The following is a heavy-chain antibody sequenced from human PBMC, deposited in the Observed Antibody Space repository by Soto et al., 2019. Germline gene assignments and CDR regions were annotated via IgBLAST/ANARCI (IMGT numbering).Heavy chain of an antibody. V-gene: IGHV3-53*02. CDR1: DFSVSTNY. Sequence: EVHLVETGGGLIQPGGSLRLSCAASDFSVSTNYMTWVRQAPGKGLEWVSVIYSDGSTYYADSVKGRFTISRDNSKNTLYLQMNSLRAEDTAIYYCAREKPVAAGAFDIWGQGTMVTVSS. D-gene: IGHD6-19*01. J-gene: IGHJ3*02. CDR3: AREKPVAAGAFDI. CDR2: IYSDGST.